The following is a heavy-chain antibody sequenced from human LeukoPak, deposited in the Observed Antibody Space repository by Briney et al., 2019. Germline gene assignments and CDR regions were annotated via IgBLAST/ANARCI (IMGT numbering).Heavy chain of an antibody. CDR3: ARGISSSWYSLDLIDY. CDR2: MNPNSGNT. CDR1: GYTFTSYD. D-gene: IGHD6-13*01. V-gene: IGHV1-8*01. Sequence: AASVKVSCKASGYTFTSYDINWVRQATGQGLEWMGWMNPNSGNTGYAQKFQGRVTMTRNTSISTAYMELSSLRSEDTAVYYCARGISSSWYSLDLIDYWGQGTLVTVSS. J-gene: IGHJ4*02.